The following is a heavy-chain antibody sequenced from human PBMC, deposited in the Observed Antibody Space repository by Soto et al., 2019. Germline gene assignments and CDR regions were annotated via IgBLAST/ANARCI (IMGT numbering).Heavy chain of an antibody. CDR3: AYDFWSGYLMGAWFDP. Sequence: PGGSLRLSCAASGFTFSSYAMSWVRQAPGKGLEWVSAISGSGGSTYYADSVKGRFTISRDNSKNTLYLQMNSLRAEDTAVYYCAYDFWSGYLMGAWFDPWGQGTLVTVSS. J-gene: IGHJ5*02. CDR2: ISGSGGST. V-gene: IGHV3-23*01. CDR1: GFTFSSYA. D-gene: IGHD3-3*01.